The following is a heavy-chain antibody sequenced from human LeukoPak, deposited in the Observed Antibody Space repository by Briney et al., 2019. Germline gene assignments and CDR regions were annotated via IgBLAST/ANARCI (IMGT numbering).Heavy chain of an antibody. CDR2: ISSSSSYI. V-gene: IGHV3-21*04. D-gene: IGHD3-22*01. J-gene: IGHJ4*02. CDR1: GFTFSSYS. Sequence: GGSLRLSCAASGFTFSSYSMNWVRQAPGKGLEWVSSISSSSSYIYYADSVKGRFTISRDNSKNTLYLQMNSLRAEDTAVYYCAKSYDSSGYYYGGEYYFDYWGQGTLVTVSS. CDR3: AKSYDSSGYYYGGEYYFDY.